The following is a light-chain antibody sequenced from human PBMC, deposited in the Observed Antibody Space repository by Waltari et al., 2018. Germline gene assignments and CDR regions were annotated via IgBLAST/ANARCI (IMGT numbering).Light chain of an antibody. CDR3: SAWDSSLNTYV. V-gene: IGLV10-54*04. CDR1: NTNIDKHG. Sequence: QAGLTQPPSVSKALRQTATLTCSGDNTNIDKHGATWLQQHQGHPPKLLSYRDNSRPSGISDRFSASRSGTTASLTITGLQPEDEADYYCSAWDSSLNTYVFGTGTKVTVL. J-gene: IGLJ1*01. CDR2: RDN.